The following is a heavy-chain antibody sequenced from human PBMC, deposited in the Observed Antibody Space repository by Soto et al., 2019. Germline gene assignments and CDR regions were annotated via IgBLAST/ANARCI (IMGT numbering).Heavy chain of an antibody. Sequence: EVQLLDSGGGLVQPGGSLRLSCAASGFTFSGYALTWVRQAPGKGLEWVSAISGGGDATFYADSVKGRFTISRDNSKNPLYLQVNTLRAEDTAVYYCARKVSGSTGRPDLWYFDLWGRGTLVTVSS. CDR1: GFTFSGYA. CDR3: ARKVSGSTGRPDLWYFDL. D-gene: IGHD3-10*01. V-gene: IGHV3-23*01. J-gene: IGHJ2*01. CDR2: ISGGGDAT.